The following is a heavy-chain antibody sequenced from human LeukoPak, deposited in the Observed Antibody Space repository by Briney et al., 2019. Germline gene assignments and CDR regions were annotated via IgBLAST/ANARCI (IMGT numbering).Heavy chain of an antibody. CDR1: GFTFNIYA. D-gene: IGHD3-16*02. V-gene: IGHV3-30*04. CDR3: AKDENYDYVWGSYRSNYYYYYMDV. Sequence: HSGRSLRLSCAASGFTFNIYAMHWVRQAPGKGLEWVAVISYDESNKYYADSVKGRFTISRDNSKNTLYLQMNSLRTEDTAVYYCAKDENYDYVWGSYRSNYYYYYMDVWGKGTTVSISS. J-gene: IGHJ6*03. CDR2: ISYDESNK.